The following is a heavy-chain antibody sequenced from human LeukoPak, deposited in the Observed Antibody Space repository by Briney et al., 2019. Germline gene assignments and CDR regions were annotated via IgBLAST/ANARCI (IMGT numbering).Heavy chain of an antibody. D-gene: IGHD6-6*01. J-gene: IGHJ6*03. CDR2: IIPIFGTA. Sequence: EASVKVSCKASGGTFSSYAISWVRQAPGQGLEWMGGIIPIFGTANYAQKFQGRVTITTDESTSTAYMELSSLRSEDTAVYYCAGGMADTHRIAAKRPFYMDVWGKGTTVTVSS. CDR1: GGTFSSYA. V-gene: IGHV1-69*05. CDR3: AGGMADTHRIAAKRPFYMDV.